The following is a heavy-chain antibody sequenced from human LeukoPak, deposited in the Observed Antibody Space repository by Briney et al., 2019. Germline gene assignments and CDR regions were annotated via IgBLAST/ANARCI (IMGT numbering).Heavy chain of an antibody. D-gene: IGHD1-26*01. Sequence: GGSLRLSCAASAFTFSSYNMNWVRQAPGKGLEWVSSISSSRSYIYYADSVKGRFTISRDNAKNSLYLQMNSLRAEDTAVYYCARAKLGATSHYFDYWGQGTLVTVSS. CDR2: ISSSRSYI. CDR1: AFTFSSYN. J-gene: IGHJ4*02. CDR3: ARAKLGATSHYFDY. V-gene: IGHV3-21*01.